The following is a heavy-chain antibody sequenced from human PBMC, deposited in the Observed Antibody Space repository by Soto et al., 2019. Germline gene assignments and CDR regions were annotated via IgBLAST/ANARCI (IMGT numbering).Heavy chain of an antibody. CDR1: GGTFSSYT. D-gene: IGHD2-8*01. J-gene: IGHJ5*02. CDR3: ARDYCTNGVCMGYNWFDP. V-gene: IGHV1-69*04. CDR2: IIPILGIA. Sequence: GASVKVSCKASGGTFSSYTISWVRQAPGQGLEWMGRIIPILGIANYAQKFQGRVTITADKSTSTAYMELSSLRSEDTAVYYCARDYCTNGVCMGYNWFDPWGQGTLVTVSS.